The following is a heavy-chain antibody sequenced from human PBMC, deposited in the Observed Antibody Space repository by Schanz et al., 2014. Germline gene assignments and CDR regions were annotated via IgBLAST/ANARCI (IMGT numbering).Heavy chain of an antibody. CDR2: IGYDGSEK. J-gene: IGHJ4*02. V-gene: IGHV3-33*01. D-gene: IGHD3-10*01. CDR1: GLNFDYYG. Sequence: QVQLVESGGGVVQPGRSLRLSCATFGLNFDYYGMNWVRQAPGKGLEWVANIGYDGSEKYYVDSVKGRFTISRDNSKDTLYLQMSGLTPEDTAVYYCARGPIPIQGVPMDFWGQGTLXTVSS. CDR3: ARGPIPIQGVPMDF.